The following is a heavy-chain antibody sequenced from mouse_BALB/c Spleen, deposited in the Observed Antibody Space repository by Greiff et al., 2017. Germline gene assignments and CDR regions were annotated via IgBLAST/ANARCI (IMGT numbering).Heavy chain of an antibody. CDR1: GFTFSSYG. V-gene: IGHV5-6*01. Sequence: EVQRVESGGDLVKPGGSLKLSCAASGFTFSSYGMSWVRQTPDKRLEWVATISSGGSYTYYPDSVKGRFTISRDNAKNTLYLQMSSLKSEDTAMYYCARNYDYLGNYAMDYWGQGTSVTVSA. J-gene: IGHJ4*01. CDR3: ARNYDYLGNYAMDY. CDR2: ISSGGSYT. D-gene: IGHD2-4*01.